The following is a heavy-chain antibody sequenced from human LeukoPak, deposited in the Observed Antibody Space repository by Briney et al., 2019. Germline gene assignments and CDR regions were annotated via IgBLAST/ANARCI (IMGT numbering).Heavy chain of an antibody. V-gene: IGHV3-74*01. D-gene: IGHD2-15*01. CDR3: AREIPLYCSGGSCYPGPFDY. CDR1: GFTFSSYW. CDR2: INSDGSST. Sequence: GGSLRLSCAASGFTFSSYWMHWVRQAPGKGLVWVSRINSDGSSTSYADSVKGRFTISRDNAKNTLYLQMNSLRAEDTAVYYCAREIPLYCSGGSCYPGPFDYWGQGTLVTVSS. J-gene: IGHJ4*02.